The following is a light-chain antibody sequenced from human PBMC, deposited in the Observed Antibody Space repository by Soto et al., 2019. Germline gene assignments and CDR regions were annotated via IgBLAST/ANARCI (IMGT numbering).Light chain of an antibody. Sequence: EIVLTQSPATLSLSPGERATLSCRASDSISSYLAWYQQKPGQTPRLLIHDASDRATGVPARFSGSGSGTDFTLTISSLEPEDFAVYYCQQRNSWPITFGQGTRLEI. CDR2: DAS. CDR3: QQRNSWPIT. CDR1: DSISSY. V-gene: IGKV3-11*01. J-gene: IGKJ5*01.